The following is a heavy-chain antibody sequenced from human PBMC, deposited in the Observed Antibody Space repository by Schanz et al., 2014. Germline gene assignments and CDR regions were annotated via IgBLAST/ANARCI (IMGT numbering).Heavy chain of an antibody. J-gene: IGHJ5*02. CDR3: ARDFFQTTYWSDCFDP. CDR2: ISAYNGNM. Sequence: QVQLVQSGAEVQKPGASVMLSCKTSGYSFNLFGVSWVRQAPGQGLEWMGWISAYNGNMNYAPKFQGRVTMTTDTSTSTAYMELRSLRPDDTAVYYCARDFFQTTYWSDCFDPWGQGTLVTVSS. V-gene: IGHV1-18*04. D-gene: IGHD2-8*02. CDR1: GYSFNLFG.